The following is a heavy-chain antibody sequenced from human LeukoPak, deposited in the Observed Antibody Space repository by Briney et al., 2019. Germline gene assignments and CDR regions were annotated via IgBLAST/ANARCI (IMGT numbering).Heavy chain of an antibody. J-gene: IGHJ3*02. V-gene: IGHV4-59*10. D-gene: IGHD2-2*01. CDR3: ARAPITGYCSSTSCYARGAFDI. CDR2: IYTSGST. CDR1: GGSFSGYY. Sequence: SETLSLTCAVYGGSFSGYYWSWIRQPAGKGLEWIGRIYTSGSTNYNPSLKSRVTISVDTSKNQFSLKLSSVTAADTAVYYCARAPITGYCSSTSCYARGAFDIWGQGTMVTVSS.